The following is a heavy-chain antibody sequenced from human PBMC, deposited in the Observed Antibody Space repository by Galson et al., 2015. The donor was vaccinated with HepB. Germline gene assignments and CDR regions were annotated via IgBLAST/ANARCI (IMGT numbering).Heavy chain of an antibody. V-gene: IGHV4-59*01. Sequence: SETLSLTCTVSGGSISSYYWSWIRQPPGKGLEWIGYIYYSGSTNYNPSLKSRVTISVDTSKNQFSLKLSSVTAADTAVYYCATIHDYGGNSDYWGQGTLVTVSS. D-gene: IGHD4-23*01. CDR3: ATIHDYGGNSDY. CDR2: IYYSGST. J-gene: IGHJ4*02. CDR1: GGSISSYY.